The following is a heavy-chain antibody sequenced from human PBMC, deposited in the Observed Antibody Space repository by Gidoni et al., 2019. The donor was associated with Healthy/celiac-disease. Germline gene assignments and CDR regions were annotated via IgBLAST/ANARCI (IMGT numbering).Heavy chain of an antibody. D-gene: IGHD3-9*01. CDR2: INHSGST. J-gene: IGHJ6*03. CDR1: GGSFSGSY. Sequence: QVQLQQWGAGLLKPSETLSLTCAVYGGSFSGSYWSWIRQPPGKGLEWIGEINHSGSTNYNPSLKSRVTISVDTSKNQFSLKLSSVTAADTAVYYCARGPQYYDILTGYYYYYYMDVWGKGTTVTVSS. V-gene: IGHV4-34*01. CDR3: ARGPQYYDILTGYYYYYYMDV.